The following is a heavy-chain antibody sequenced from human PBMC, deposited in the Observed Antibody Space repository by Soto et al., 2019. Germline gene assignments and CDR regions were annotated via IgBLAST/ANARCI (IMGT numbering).Heavy chain of an antibody. J-gene: IGHJ5*02. CDR3: ARGVQDIVVVVAATPGLGWFDP. CDR1: GFTFSSYA. D-gene: IGHD2-15*01. V-gene: IGHV3-30-3*01. Sequence: PGGSLRLSCAASGFTFSSYAMHWVRQAPGKGLEWAAVISYDGSNKYYADSVKGRFTISRDNSKNTLYLQMNSLRAEDTAVYYCARGVQDIVVVVAATPGLGWFDPWGQGTLVTVSS. CDR2: ISYDGSNK.